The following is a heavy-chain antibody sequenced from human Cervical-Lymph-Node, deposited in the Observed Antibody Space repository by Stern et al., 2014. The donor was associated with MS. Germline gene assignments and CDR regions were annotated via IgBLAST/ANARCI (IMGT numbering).Heavy chain of an antibody. CDR2: PEPTGGLT. Sequence: VQLVESGAEVKKPGASVTVSCKTSGYTFTSNYMHWVRQAPGQGLECMGRPEPTGGLTTYAQNFQGRVTMTGDTSTGTAYMELSSLSSEDTAVYYCARAPFCHLDVWGQGTTVTV. J-gene: IGHJ6*02. V-gene: IGHV1-46*01. CDR1: GYTFTSNY. CDR3: ARAPFCHLDV.